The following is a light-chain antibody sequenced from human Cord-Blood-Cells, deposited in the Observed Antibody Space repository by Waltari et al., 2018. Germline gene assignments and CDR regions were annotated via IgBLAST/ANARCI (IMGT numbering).Light chain of an antibody. CDR2: GAS. CDR3: QQYNNWPPGFT. V-gene: IGKV3D-15*01. CDR1: QSVSSN. Sequence: EIVMTQSPATLSVSPGERATLSCRASQSVSSNLAWYQQKPGQAPRLLIYGASTRATGNPARFSGSVSGTEFTLTISSLQSEDFAVYYCQQYNNWPPGFTFGPGTKVDIK. J-gene: IGKJ3*01.